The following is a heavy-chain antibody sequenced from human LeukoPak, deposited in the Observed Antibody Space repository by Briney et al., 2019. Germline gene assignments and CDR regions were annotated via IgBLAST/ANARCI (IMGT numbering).Heavy chain of an antibody. CDR2: ISGSGGTT. J-gene: IGHJ4*02. CDR3: AKAVGRISWSFDY. D-gene: IGHD6-13*01. V-gene: IGHV3-23*01. Sequence: PGGSLRLSCAASGFTFSSYAMSWVRQAPGKGLEWVSAISGSGGTTYYADSVKGRFTISRDNSESTLYLQMDSPRGDDAAVYYCAKAVGRISWSFDYWGQGALVTVSS. CDR1: GFTFSSYA.